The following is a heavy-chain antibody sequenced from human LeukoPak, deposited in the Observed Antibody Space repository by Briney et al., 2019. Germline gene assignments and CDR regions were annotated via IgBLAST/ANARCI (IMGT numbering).Heavy chain of an antibody. Sequence: SETLPLTCAVYGGSFSGYYWSWIRQPPGKGLEWIGEINHSGSTNYNPSLKSRVTISVDTSKNQFSLKLSSVTAADTAVYYCARGKTYYDFWSGYRYYFDYWGQGTLVTVSS. J-gene: IGHJ4*02. D-gene: IGHD3-3*01. CDR1: GGSFSGYY. CDR3: ARGKTYYDFWSGYRYYFDY. V-gene: IGHV4-34*01. CDR2: INHSGST.